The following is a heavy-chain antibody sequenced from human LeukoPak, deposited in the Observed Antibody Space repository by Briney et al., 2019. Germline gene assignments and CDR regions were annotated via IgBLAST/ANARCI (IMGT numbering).Heavy chain of an antibody. CDR2: IWYDGSNK. J-gene: IGHJ4*02. CDR1: GFTFSSYG. D-gene: IGHD3-10*01. V-gene: IGHV3-33*01. CDR3: ARVWAYYYGRDGGY. Sequence: PGGSLRLSCAASGFTFSSYGMHWVRQAPGKGLEWVAVIWYDGSNKYYADSVKGRFTISRDNAKNSLYLQMNSLRAEDTAVYYCARVWAYYYGRDGGYWGQGTLVTVSS.